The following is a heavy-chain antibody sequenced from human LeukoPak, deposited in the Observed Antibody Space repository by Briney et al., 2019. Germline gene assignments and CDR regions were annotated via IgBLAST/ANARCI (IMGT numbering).Heavy chain of an antibody. V-gene: IGHV3-7*03. CDR1: GFSLSAYW. D-gene: IGHD5-24*01. CDR3: AKSNGVDRNGYNSDYFDY. Sequence: PGGSLRLSCAASGFSLSAYWMTWVRQAPGKGLEWVANINRDGSQKNHVDSVKGRFTISRDNAKNSLYLQMNSLRAEDTAVYYCAKSNGVDRNGYNSDYFDYWGQGTLVTVSS. CDR2: INRDGSQK. J-gene: IGHJ4*02.